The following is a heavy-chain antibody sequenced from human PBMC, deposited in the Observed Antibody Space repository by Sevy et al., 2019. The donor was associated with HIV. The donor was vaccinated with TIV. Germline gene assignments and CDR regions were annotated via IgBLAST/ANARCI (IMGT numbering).Heavy chain of an antibody. CDR2: IYYSGST. V-gene: IGHV4-61*01. D-gene: IGHD3-3*01. CDR3: ASRASYDFWSGYGNYGMDV. J-gene: IGHJ6*02. Sequence: SETLSLTCTVSGGSVSSGSYYWSWIRQPPGKGLEWIGYIYYSGSTNYNPSLKSRVTISVDTSKNQFSLKLSSVTGADTAVYYCASRASYDFWSGYGNYGMDVWGQGTTVTVSS. CDR1: GGSVSSGSYY.